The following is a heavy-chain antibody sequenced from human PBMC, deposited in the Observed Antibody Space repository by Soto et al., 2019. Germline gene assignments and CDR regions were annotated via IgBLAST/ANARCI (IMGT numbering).Heavy chain of an antibody. Sequence: HGESLKISCKGSGYNFAGYWIAWVRQMPGKGLELVGIIYPSDSDTRYRPSFQGQVTISADKSISSAYLQWSSLRASDTAMYYCARGGVSTRTFDYWGQGTPVTVSS. CDR2: IYPSDSDT. J-gene: IGHJ4*02. CDR1: GYNFAGYW. V-gene: IGHV5-51*01. D-gene: IGHD3-3*01. CDR3: ARGGVSTRTFDY.